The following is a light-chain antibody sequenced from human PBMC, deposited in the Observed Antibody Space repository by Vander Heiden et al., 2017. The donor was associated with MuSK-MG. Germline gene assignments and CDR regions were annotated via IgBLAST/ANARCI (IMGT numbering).Light chain of an antibody. CDR3: HQISSFSWT. Sequence: ATQLTQTRSSLSASVGDRVTIRCRASQGISGAEAWYQQKPDKAPTLLIDDASAVLSGVPSRFSGSGSGTDFTLTISSLQPEDFATYFCHQISSFSWTFGQGTRVEIK. J-gene: IGKJ5*01. CDR2: DAS. CDR1: QGISGA. V-gene: IGKV1-13*02.